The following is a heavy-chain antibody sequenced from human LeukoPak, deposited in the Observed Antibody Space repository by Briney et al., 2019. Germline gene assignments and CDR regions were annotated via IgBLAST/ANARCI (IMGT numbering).Heavy chain of an antibody. J-gene: IGHJ4*02. CDR1: GFTFSSYS. CDR3: ASGVQYSATSFDY. V-gene: IGHV3-21*01. CDR2: ISSSSSYI. Sequence: KAGGSLRLSCAASGFTFSSYSMNWVRQAPGKGLEWVSSISSSSSYIYYADSVKGRFTISRDNAKNSLYLRMNSLRAEDTAVYYCASGVQYSATSFDYWGQGTLVTVSS. D-gene: IGHD4-11*01.